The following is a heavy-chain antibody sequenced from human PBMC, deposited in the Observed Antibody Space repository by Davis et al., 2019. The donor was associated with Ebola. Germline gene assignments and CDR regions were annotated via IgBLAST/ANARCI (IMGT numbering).Heavy chain of an antibody. Sequence: AASVKVSCKASGYTFTSYAISWVRQAPGQGLEWMGRIIPILGIANYAQKFQGRVTITADKSTSTAYMELSSLRSEDTAVYYCARDYGDYGFDYWGQGTLVTVSS. D-gene: IGHD4-17*01. J-gene: IGHJ4*02. CDR2: IIPILGIA. CDR3: ARDYGDYGFDY. CDR1: GYTFTSYA. V-gene: IGHV1-69*04.